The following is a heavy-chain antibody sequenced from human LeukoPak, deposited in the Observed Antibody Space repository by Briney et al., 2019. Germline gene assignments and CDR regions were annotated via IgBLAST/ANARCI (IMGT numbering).Heavy chain of an antibody. CDR2: IYYSEST. J-gene: IGHJ4*02. Sequence: SETLSLTCTVSGGPIGSYYWNWIRQPPGKGLEWIGYIYYSESTNYNPSLKSRATISVDTSKNQFSLKVSSVTAADTAVYYCARSKDGFNADYWGQGILVTVSS. CDR1: GGPIGSYY. V-gene: IGHV4-59*01. D-gene: IGHD5-24*01. CDR3: ARSKDGFNADY.